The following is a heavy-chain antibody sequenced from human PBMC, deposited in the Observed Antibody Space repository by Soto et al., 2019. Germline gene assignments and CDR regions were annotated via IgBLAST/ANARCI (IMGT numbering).Heavy chain of an antibody. V-gene: IGHV3-33*01. D-gene: IGHD3-9*01. J-gene: IGHJ6*03. Sequence: QVQLVESGGGVVQPRRSLRLSCAASGFTFSSYGMHWVRQAPGKGLEWVAVIWYDGSNKYYADSVKGRFTISRDNSKNTLYLQMNSLRAEDTAVYYCARGPSYDILTGYYKNYYYYYMDVWGKGTTVTVSS. CDR2: IWYDGSNK. CDR1: GFTFSSYG. CDR3: ARGPSYDILTGYYKNYYYYYMDV.